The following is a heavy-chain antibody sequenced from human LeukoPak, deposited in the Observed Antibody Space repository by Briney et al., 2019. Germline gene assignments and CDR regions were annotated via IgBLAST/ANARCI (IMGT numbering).Heavy chain of an antibody. J-gene: IGHJ4*02. CDR1: GFTFDDYA. V-gene: IGHV3-43*02. CDR2: ISGDGGST. CDR3: ARERSMAGRITGDY. D-gene: IGHD6-19*01. Sequence: GGSLRLSCAASGFTFDDYAMHWVRQAPGKGLEWVSLISGDGGSTYYADSVKGRFTISRDNANNSLYLQMNSLRAEDTAVYYCARERSMAGRITGDYWGQGTLVTVSS.